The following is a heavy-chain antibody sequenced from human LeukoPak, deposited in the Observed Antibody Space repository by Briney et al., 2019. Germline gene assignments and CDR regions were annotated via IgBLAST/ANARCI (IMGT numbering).Heavy chain of an antibody. Sequence: GASVKVSCKASGGTFSSYAISWARQAPGQGLEWMGGIIPIFDTTNYAQKFQGRVTITTDESTSTAYMELSSLRSEDTAVYYCARGRDGYKFDYWGQGTLVTVSS. CDR3: ARGRDGYKFDY. CDR1: GGTFSSYA. J-gene: IGHJ4*02. V-gene: IGHV1-69*05. D-gene: IGHD5-24*01. CDR2: IIPIFDTT.